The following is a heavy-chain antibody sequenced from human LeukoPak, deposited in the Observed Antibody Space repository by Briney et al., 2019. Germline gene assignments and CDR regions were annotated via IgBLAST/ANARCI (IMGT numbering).Heavy chain of an antibody. CDR2: VYPSGRT. V-gene: IGHV4-4*07. CDR1: GGSISTYY. CDR3: ASGGRISAANWFDP. J-gene: IGHJ5*02. Sequence: SETLSLTCTVSGGSISTYYWSWIRQPAGKGLEWIGRVYPSGRTSYNPSLENRVTMSVDTSKKQFSLKLRSVTAADTAVYYCASGGRISAANWFDPWGQGTLVTDSS. D-gene: IGHD6-13*01.